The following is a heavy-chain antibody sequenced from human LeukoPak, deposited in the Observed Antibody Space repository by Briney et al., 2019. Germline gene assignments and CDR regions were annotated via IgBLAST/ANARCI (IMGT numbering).Heavy chain of an antibody. J-gene: IGHJ4*02. CDR2: IKPDGSEK. CDR3: ARDRDWSFDY. Sequence: GGSLRLSCADSGITFSGNWMSWVRQAPGKGLEWVAHIKPDGSEKCYVDSVRGRFTISRDNAENSLYLEMNSLRAEGTAVYYCARDRDWSFDYWGQGTLVTVSS. D-gene: IGHD3/OR15-3a*01. CDR1: GITFSGNW. V-gene: IGHV3-7*05.